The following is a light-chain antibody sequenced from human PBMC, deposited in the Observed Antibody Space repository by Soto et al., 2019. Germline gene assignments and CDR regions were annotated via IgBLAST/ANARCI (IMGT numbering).Light chain of an antibody. V-gene: IGLV2-8*01. CDR2: EVN. CDR3: SSHAGRNNYVI. J-gene: IGLJ2*01. Sequence: QSALTQPPSASGSPGQSVTISCTGTSSDFGYYNYVSWYQQHPGKAPKLMIYEVNNRPSGVPDRFSGSRSGNTASLTVSGLQAEDEASYYCSSHAGRNNYVIFGGGTKVTVL. CDR1: SSDFGYYNY.